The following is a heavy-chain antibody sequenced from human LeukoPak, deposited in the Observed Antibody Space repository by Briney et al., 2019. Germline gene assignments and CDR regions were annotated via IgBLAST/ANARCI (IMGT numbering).Heavy chain of an antibody. J-gene: IGHJ3*02. CDR1: GFTFSSYG. V-gene: IGHV3-30*02. D-gene: IGHD3-22*01. CDR3: TVTGYYYDSSGYYYGDAFDI. CDR2: IRYDGSNK. Sequence: PGGSLRLSCAASGFTFSSYGMHWVRQAPGKGLEWVAFIRYDGSNKYYADSVKGRFTISRDNSKNTLYLQMNSLRAEDTAVYYCTVTGYYYDSSGYYYGDAFDIWGQGTMVTVSS.